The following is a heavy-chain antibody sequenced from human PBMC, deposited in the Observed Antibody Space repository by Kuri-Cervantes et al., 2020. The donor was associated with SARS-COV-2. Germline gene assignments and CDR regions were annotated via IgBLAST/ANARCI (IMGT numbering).Heavy chain of an antibody. D-gene: IGHD4-17*01. J-gene: IGHJ4*02. CDR1: GGIFSMFP. CDR3: ASRVREDYGEDY. V-gene: IGHV1-69*05. Sequence: SVKVSCKASGGIFSMFPIGWVRQAPGQGLEWMGRIVPIFGTTNYAQKLQGRVTMTTDTSTSTAYMELRSLRSDDTAVYYCASRVREDYGEDYWGQGTLVTVSS. CDR2: IVPIFGTT.